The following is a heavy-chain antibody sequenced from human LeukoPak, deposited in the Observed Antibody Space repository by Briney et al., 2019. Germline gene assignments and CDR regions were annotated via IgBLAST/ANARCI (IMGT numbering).Heavy chain of an antibody. J-gene: IGHJ6*02. CDR3: ARSVPITMVRGVIYYYGMDV. V-gene: IGHV1-3*01. D-gene: IGHD3-10*01. Sequence: ASVKVSCKASGYTFTSYAMHWVRQAPGQRLEWMGWINAGNGNTKYSQKFQGRVTITRDTSASTAYMELSSLRSEDTAVYYCARSVPITMVRGVIYYYGMDVWGQGTTVTVSS. CDR1: GYTFTSYA. CDR2: INAGNGNT.